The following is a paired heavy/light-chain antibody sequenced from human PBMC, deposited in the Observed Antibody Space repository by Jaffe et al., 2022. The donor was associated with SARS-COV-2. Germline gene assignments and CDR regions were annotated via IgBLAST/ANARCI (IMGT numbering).Heavy chain of an antibody. V-gene: IGHV3-23*01. Sequence: EVHLLESGGGLVQPGGSLRLSCAASGFTFSSYAMSWVRQAPGKGLEWVSTITNSGGRTYYAASVKGRFTISRDNSKKTLYLEMNSLRAEDTAVYYCAKTKGGYNSGLLDYWGQGTLVTVSS. D-gene: IGHD5-18*01. CDR3: AKTKGGYNSGLLDY. CDR1: GFTFSSYA. CDR2: ITNSGGRT. J-gene: IGHJ4*02.
Light chain of an antibody. V-gene: IGKV3-20*01. Sequence: EIVLTQSPGTLSLSPGERATLSCRASQSVSSSYLAWYQQKPGQAPRLLIYGASSRATGIPDRFSGSGSETDFTLTISRLEPEDFAVYYCQQFDDSLPALTFGGGTKVEIK. CDR1: QSVSSSY. J-gene: IGKJ4*01. CDR2: GAS. CDR3: QQFDDSLPALT.